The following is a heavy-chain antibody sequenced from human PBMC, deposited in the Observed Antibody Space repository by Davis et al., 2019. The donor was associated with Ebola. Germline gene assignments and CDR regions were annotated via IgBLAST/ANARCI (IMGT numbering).Heavy chain of an antibody. CDR3: SKDGGNQVTTHNWFDA. CDR2: VSHSEREK. J-gene: IGHJ5*02. CDR1: GFTFRNYA. V-gene: IGHV3-30*18. Sequence: GESLKISCAASGFTFRNYAMHWVRQAPGKGPEWVAVVSHSEREKFYADSVKGRFTISRDNSKDTLYLQMSGLRTEDTSVYYCSKDGGNQVTTHNWFDAWGRGTLVTVSS. D-gene: IGHD1-14*01.